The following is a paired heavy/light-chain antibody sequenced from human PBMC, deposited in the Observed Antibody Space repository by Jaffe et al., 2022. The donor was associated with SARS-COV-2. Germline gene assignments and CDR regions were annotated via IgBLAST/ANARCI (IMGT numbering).Light chain of an antibody. Sequence: QTVVTQEPSFSVSPGGTVTLTCGLSSGSVSTSYYPSWYQQTPGQAPRTLIYSTNRRSSGVPDRFSGSMLGNKAALTITGAQADDESDYYCVLYMGSGIWVFGGGTKLTVL. V-gene: IGLV8-61*01. CDR1: SGSVSTSYY. CDR3: VLYMGSGIWV. J-gene: IGLJ3*02. CDR2: STN.
Heavy chain of an antibody. V-gene: IGHV3-30-3*01. Sequence: QVQLVESGGGVVQPGKSLRLSCSASGFTFKTYTIHWVRQAPGKGLEWVAAISNDGSNRYYADSVKGRFTISRDNSKNTLYLQMNSLRGDDMAVYYCARGDPWYSSGWSYFWGQGTLVTVSS. D-gene: IGHD6-19*01. J-gene: IGHJ4*02. CDR1: GFTFKTYT. CDR3: ARGDPWYSSGWSYF. CDR2: ISNDGSNR.